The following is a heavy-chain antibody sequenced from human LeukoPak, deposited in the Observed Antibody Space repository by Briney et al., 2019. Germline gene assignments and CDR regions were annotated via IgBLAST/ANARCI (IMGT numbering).Heavy chain of an antibody. CDR3: AKDSDPTVTHQFDY. CDR2: ISWNSGSI. D-gene: IGHD4-17*01. J-gene: IGHJ4*02. Sequence: LPGGSLRLSCAASGFTFDDYAMHWVRQAPGKGLEWVSGISWNSGSIGYADSVKGRFTISRDNAKNSLYLQMNSLRAEDTALYYCAKDSDPTVTHQFDYWGQGTLVTVSS. CDR1: GFTFDDYA. V-gene: IGHV3-9*01.